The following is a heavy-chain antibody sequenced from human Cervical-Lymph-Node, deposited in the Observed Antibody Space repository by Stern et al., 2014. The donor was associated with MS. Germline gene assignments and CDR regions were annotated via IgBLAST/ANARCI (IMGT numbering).Heavy chain of an antibody. CDR2: ISHSGYT. Sequence: QVQLQQWDAGLLKPSETLSLTCAVYGGSFDAFYWSWIRQPPGKGLEWIGEISHSGYTNYNPSLKSRVTISVDTSKNQFSLKMSSVTAADTAVYYCARTWIAVRNTKWFDPWGQGTLVTVSS. CDR1: GGSFDAFY. V-gene: IGHV4-34*01. CDR3: ARTWIAVRNTKWFDP. D-gene: IGHD6-6*01. J-gene: IGHJ5*02.